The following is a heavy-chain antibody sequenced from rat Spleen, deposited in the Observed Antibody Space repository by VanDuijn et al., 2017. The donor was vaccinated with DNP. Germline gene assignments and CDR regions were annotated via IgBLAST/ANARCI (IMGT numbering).Heavy chain of an antibody. CDR1: GFTFSDYN. D-gene: IGHD1-4*01. V-gene: IGHV5-7*01. Sequence: EVQLVESGGGLVQPGRSLKLSCAASGFTFSDYNMAWVRQAPKKGLEWVATISYDGSSTYYRDSVKGRFTISRDNAKSTLYLQMESLRSEDTATYYCASRPPPTRGPFDYWGQGVLVTVSS. CDR2: ISYDGSST. CDR3: ASRPPPTRGPFDY. J-gene: IGHJ2*01.